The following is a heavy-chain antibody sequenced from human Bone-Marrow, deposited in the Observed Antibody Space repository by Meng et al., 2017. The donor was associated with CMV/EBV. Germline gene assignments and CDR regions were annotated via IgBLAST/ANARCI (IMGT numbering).Heavy chain of an antibody. CDR2: ISSSSSYI. CDR1: GFTFSSYS. Sequence: GGSLKISCAASGFTFSSYSMNWVRQAPGKGLEWVSSISSSSSYIYYADSVKGRFTISRDNAKNSLYLQMNSLRAEDTAVYYVTIVGATGGFDYWGQGTLVTVSS. V-gene: IGHV3-21*01. CDR3: TIVGATGGFDY. J-gene: IGHJ4*02. D-gene: IGHD1-26*01.